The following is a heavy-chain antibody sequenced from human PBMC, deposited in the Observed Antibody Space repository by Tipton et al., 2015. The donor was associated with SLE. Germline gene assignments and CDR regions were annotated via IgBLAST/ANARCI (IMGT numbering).Heavy chain of an antibody. CDR1: GDSISSRSYH. J-gene: IGHJ4*02. CDR3: ARDGFDY. CDR2: IFYSGST. Sequence: TLSLTCTVSGDSISSRSYHWGWIRQPPGKGLEWIGSIFYSGSTSYNPSLQSRVTISVDTSKNQFSLKLSSVTAADTAVYYCARDGFDYWGQGTLVTVSS. V-gene: IGHV4-39*02.